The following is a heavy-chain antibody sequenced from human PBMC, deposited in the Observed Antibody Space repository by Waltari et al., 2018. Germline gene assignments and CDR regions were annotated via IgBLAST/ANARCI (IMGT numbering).Heavy chain of an antibody. CDR1: GGSISSYY. D-gene: IGHD4-17*01. CDR2: IYYSGST. J-gene: IGHJ5*02. CDR3: ARGPYGDYVEYWFDP. Sequence: QVQLQESGPGLVKPSETLSLTCTVSGGSISSYYWSWIRQPPGKGLEWIGYIYYSGSTNYNPSLKSRVTISVDTSKNQFSLKLSSVTAADTAVYYCARGPYGDYVEYWFDPWGQGTLVIVSS. V-gene: IGHV4-59*01.